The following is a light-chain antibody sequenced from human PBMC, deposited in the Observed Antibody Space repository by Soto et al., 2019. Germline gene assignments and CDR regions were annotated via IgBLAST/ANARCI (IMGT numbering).Light chain of an antibody. CDR2: DVT. CDR1: SSDVGGYNY. J-gene: IGLJ3*02. CDR3: TSYTTSSPYLV. Sequence: QSALTQPASVSGSPGQSITISCTGTSSDVGGYNYVSWYQHHPGKAPKLMIYDVTNRPLGVSNRFSGSKSGNTASLTISGLQAEDEADYYCTSYTTSSPYLVFGGGTQLTVL. V-gene: IGLV2-14*03.